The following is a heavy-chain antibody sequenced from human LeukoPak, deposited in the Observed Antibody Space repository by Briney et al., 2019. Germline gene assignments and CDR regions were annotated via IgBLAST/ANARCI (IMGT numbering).Heavy chain of an antibody. D-gene: IGHD6-19*01. J-gene: IGHJ3*02. V-gene: IGHV1-2*02. CDR2: INPNSGGT. Sequence: GASVKVSCKASGYTFTGYYMHWVRQAPGQGLEWMGWINPNSGGTNYAQKFQGRVTMTRDTSISTAYMELSRLRSDDTAAYYCARVIAVADTDAFDIWGQGTMVTVSS. CDR3: ARVIAVADTDAFDI. CDR1: GYTFTGYY.